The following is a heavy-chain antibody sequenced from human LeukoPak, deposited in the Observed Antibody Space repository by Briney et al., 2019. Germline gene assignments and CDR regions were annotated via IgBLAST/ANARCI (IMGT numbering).Heavy chain of an antibody. Sequence: PSQSLSLTCTVSGGSISSGDYYWSWIRQYPGKGLEWIGYIYHSGSSYYNPSLMSQVTMSIDTSENQFSLKLSSVTAADTAVYYCARAIVVAGLRFDYWGQGTLVIFSS. D-gene: IGHD2-15*01. CDR1: GGSISSGDYY. V-gene: IGHV4-31*01. CDR2: IYHSGSS. CDR3: ARAIVVAGLRFDY. J-gene: IGHJ4*02.